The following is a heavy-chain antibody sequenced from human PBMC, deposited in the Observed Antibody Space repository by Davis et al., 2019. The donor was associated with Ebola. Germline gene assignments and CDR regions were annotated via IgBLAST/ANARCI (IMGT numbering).Heavy chain of an antibody. D-gene: IGHD3-3*01. CDR3: VKNPLHYDFWSGYYDY. J-gene: IGHJ4*02. V-gene: IGHV3-11*04. CDR1: GFTFSDYY. CDR2: IYTSGNTI. Sequence: PGGSLRLSCAASGFTFSDYYMSWIRQAPGKGLEWLSYIYTSGNTIYYADSVKGRFTISRDNAKNTLYLQMSSLRAEDTAVYYCVKNPLHYDFWSGYYDYWGQGTLVTVSS.